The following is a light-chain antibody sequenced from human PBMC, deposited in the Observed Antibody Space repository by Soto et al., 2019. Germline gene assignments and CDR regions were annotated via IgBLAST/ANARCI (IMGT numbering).Light chain of an antibody. V-gene: IGKV3-20*01. J-gene: IGKJ1*01. CDR3: QQYCSSGT. CDR2: GAS. Sequence: DIVSTPSPCLLSLSPGERATLSCRASKSVSNNYLAWYQQKPGQAPRLLIYGASNRATGIPDRFSGSGSGTDFTLTISRLEPEDFAVYYCQQYCSSGTFGQGTKVDIK. CDR1: KSVSNNY.